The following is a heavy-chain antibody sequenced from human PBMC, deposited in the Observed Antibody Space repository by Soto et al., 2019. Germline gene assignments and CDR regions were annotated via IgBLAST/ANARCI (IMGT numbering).Heavy chain of an antibody. J-gene: IGHJ4*02. D-gene: IGHD4-17*01. Sequence: QVRLVQSGAEVKKPGSSVKVSCTGSGGTFSSSAISWVRQAPGQGLEWMGAIIPIFGRANYSRKFQGRVTITADVSTSTAYMELSSLRSEDTAVYYCATEKGDYLNYFDYWGQGTLVTVSS. V-gene: IGHV1-69*01. CDR1: GGTFSSSA. CDR2: IIPIFGRA. CDR3: ATEKGDYLNYFDY.